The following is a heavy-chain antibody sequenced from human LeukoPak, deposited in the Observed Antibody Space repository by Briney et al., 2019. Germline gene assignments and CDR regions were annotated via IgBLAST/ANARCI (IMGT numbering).Heavy chain of an antibody. Sequence: GASVKVSCKASGYTFTSYGISWVRQAPGQGLEWMGWISAYNGNTNYAQKLQGRVTMTTDTSTSTAYMELRSLRSDDTAVYYCARVVSRDTAMVPRYWGQGTLVTVSS. CDR2: ISAYNGNT. J-gene: IGHJ4*02. CDR1: GYTFTSYG. D-gene: IGHD5-18*01. V-gene: IGHV1-18*01. CDR3: ARVVSRDTAMVPRY.